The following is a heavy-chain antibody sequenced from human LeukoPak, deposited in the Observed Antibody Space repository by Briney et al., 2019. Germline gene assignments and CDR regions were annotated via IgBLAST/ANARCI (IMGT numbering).Heavy chain of an antibody. D-gene: IGHD3-16*01. CDR2: IDPSDSYT. V-gene: IGHV5-10-1*01. Sequence: GESLYASDQGSGYSFTSYSVSWVRRMPGKGLEWMGRIDPSDSYTTYSASFQGHVTISADKSISTPYLQRSSLKASDTATYYCASSRTLGRGLYTVDYWGAGTPGSVSS. J-gene: IGHJ4*02. CDR3: ASSRTLGRGLYTVDY. CDR1: GYSFTSYS.